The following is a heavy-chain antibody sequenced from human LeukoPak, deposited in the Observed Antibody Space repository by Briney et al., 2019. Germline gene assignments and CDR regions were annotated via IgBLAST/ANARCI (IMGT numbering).Heavy chain of an antibody. D-gene: IGHD6-13*01. CDR2: ISSSSTYI. V-gene: IGHV3-21*01. CDR3: ASPPGVRGSWYLFGI. Sequence: GGSLRLSCAASGFTFSTYSMNWVRQAPGKGLEWVSSISSSSTYIYYADSVKGRFAISRENAKNSLYLQMNSLRAEDTAVYYCASPPGVRGSWYLFGIWGQGTMVTVSS. CDR1: GFTFSTYS. J-gene: IGHJ3*02.